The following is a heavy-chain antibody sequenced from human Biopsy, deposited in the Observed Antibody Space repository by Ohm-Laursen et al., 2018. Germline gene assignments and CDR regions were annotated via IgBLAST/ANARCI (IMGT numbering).Heavy chain of an antibody. V-gene: IGHV3-33*01. CDR1: GFTFNKHA. D-gene: IGHD4-11*01. CDR2: IWYDGSNK. Sequence: SLRLSCAAPGFTFNKHAMNWVRQAPGKGLEWLAVIWYDGSNKYYGDSVQGQFTISRDNSKNTVYLQMNSLRAEDTAIYYCARDSTINTVTTADYWGQGTLVTVSS. CDR3: ARDSTINTVTTADY. J-gene: IGHJ4*02.